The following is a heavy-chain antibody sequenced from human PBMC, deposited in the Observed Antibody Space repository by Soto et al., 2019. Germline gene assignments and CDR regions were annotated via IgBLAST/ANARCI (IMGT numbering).Heavy chain of an antibody. CDR3: ARSANRNDYGAPVGFDP. CDR2: IYYSGST. CDR1: GGSISSGGYY. J-gene: IGHJ5*02. Sequence: KPSETLSLTCTVSGGSISSGGYYWSWIRQHPGKGLEWIGYIYYSGSTYYNPSLKSRVTISVDTSKNQFSLELSSVTAADTAVYYCARSANRNDYGAPVGFDPWGQGTLVTVSS. D-gene: IGHD4-17*01. V-gene: IGHV4-31*03.